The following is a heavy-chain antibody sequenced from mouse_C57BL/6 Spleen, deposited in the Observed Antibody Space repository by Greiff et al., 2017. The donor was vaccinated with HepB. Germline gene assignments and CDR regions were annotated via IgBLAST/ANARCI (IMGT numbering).Heavy chain of an antibody. V-gene: IGHV1-74*01. CDR2: IHPSDSDT. Sequence: QVQLKQPGAELVKPGASVKVSCKASGYTFTSYWMHWVKQRPGQGLEWIGRIHPSDSDTNYNQKFKGKATLTVDKSSSTAYMQLSSLTSEDSAVYYCAIRVRYYGSSGSFDYRGQGTTRPVSS. CDR3: AIRVRYYGSSGSFDY. J-gene: IGHJ2*01. D-gene: IGHD1-1*01. CDR1: GYTFTSYW.